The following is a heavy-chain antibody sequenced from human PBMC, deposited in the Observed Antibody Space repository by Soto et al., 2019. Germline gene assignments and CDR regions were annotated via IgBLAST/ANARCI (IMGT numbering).Heavy chain of an antibody. CDR3: ARLDYGDGDAFDI. CDR1: GGSISSYY. CDR2: IYYSGST. D-gene: IGHD4-17*01. Sequence: SETLSLTCTVSGGSISSYYWSWIRQLPGKGLEWIGYIYYSGSTNYNPSLKSRVTISVDTSKNQFSLKLSSVTAADTAVYYCARLDYGDGDAFDIWGQGTMVTVSS. V-gene: IGHV4-59*08. J-gene: IGHJ3*02.